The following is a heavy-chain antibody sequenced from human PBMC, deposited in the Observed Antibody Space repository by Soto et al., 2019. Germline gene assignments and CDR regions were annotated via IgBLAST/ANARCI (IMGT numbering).Heavy chain of an antibody. Sequence: GGSLRLSCAASGFTFSSYAMSWVRQAPGKGLEWVSAISGSGGSTYYADSVKGRFTISRDNSKNTLYLQMNSLRAEDTAVYYCAKVGSAFQLLYPLYYFYYWGQGTLVTVSS. D-gene: IGHD2-2*02. V-gene: IGHV3-23*01. CDR2: ISGSGGST. J-gene: IGHJ4*02. CDR3: AKVGSAFQLLYPLYYFYY. CDR1: GFTFSSYA.